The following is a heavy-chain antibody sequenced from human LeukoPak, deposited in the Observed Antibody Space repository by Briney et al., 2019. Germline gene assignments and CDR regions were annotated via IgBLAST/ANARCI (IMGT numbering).Heavy chain of an antibody. CDR1: GFSLSSHW. CDR3: ARDFPDWSDAFDI. Sequence: GGSLRLSCAASGFSLSSHWMTWVRQVPGRGPEWVANVNRDGSETYYLDSVKGRFTISKDNAKNSLYLQMNSLRAEDTALYHCARDFPDWSDAFDIWGQGTMVTVSS. J-gene: IGHJ3*02. V-gene: IGHV3-7*03. D-gene: IGHD3/OR15-3a*01. CDR2: VNRDGSET.